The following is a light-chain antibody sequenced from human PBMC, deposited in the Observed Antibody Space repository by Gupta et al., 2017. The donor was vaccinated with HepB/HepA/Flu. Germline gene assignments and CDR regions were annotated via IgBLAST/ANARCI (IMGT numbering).Light chain of an antibody. Sequence: DIVLTQSPATLSLSPGERATLSCRASQSVSSYLAWYQQKPGQAPRLLIYDAFNRAAGIPARFSGSGSGTDFTLTISSLEPEDFAVYYCQQRSNWPPHFGGGTKVEIK. CDR3: QQRSNWPPH. CDR2: DAF. J-gene: IGKJ4*01. CDR1: QSVSSY. V-gene: IGKV3-11*01.